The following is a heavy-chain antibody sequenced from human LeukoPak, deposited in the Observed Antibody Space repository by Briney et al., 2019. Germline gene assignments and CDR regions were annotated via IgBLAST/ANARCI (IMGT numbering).Heavy chain of an antibody. V-gene: IGHV3-30*18. D-gene: IGHD6-13*01. CDR3: AKGVPGIAAAGTGYFQH. Sequence: GRSLRLSCAASGFTFSSYGMHWVRQAPGKGLECVAVISFDGSDKYYADSVKGRFTVSRDNSKNTLYLQMNSLRAEDTAVYYCAKGVPGIAAAGTGYFQHWGQGTLVTVSS. J-gene: IGHJ1*01. CDR1: GFTFSSYG. CDR2: ISFDGSDK.